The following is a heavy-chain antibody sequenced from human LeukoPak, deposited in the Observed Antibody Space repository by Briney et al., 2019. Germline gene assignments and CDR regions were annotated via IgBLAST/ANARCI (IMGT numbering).Heavy chain of an antibody. J-gene: IGHJ3*02. CDR3: ARAYGDYGDEAFDI. CDR1: GFTFSSYG. CDR2: ISYDGSNK. D-gene: IGHD4-17*01. Sequence: GGSLRLSCAASGFTFSSYGMHWVRQAPGKGLEWVAVISYDGSNKYYADSVKGRFTISRDNSKNTLYLQMNSLRAEDTAVYYCARAYGDYGDEAFDIWGQGTMVTVSS. V-gene: IGHV3-30*03.